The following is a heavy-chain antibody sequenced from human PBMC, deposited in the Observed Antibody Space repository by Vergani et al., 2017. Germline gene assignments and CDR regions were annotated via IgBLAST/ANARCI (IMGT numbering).Heavy chain of an antibody. CDR3: ARDGKVGATNYYYGMDV. CDR2: IKQDGSEK. CDR1: GFTFSSYW. D-gene: IGHD1-26*01. V-gene: IGHV3-7*01. Sequence: EVQLLESGGGLVQPGGSLRLSCAASGFTFSSYWMSWVRQAPGKGLEWVANIKQDGSEKYYVDSVKGRFTISRDNAKNSLYLQMNSLRAEDTAVYYCARDGKVGATNYYYGMDVWGQGTTVTVSS. J-gene: IGHJ6*02.